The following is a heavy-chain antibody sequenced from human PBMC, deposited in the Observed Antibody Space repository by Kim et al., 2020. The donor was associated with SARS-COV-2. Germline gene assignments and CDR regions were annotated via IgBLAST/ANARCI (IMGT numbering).Heavy chain of an antibody. V-gene: IGHV3-23*05. CDR3: AKRSGSYGYFDF. J-gene: IGHJ4*02. D-gene: IGHD1-26*01. Sequence: TSYADSVKGRFTMSRDNYKNTLDLQMKSLRGEDTAVYYCAKRSGSYGYFDFWGQGTLVTVSS. CDR2: T.